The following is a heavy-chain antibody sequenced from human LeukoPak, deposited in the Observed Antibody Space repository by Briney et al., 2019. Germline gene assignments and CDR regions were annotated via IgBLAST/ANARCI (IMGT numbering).Heavy chain of an antibody. D-gene: IGHD3-16*01. V-gene: IGHV3-53*01. J-gene: IGHJ4*02. Sequence: GRSLRLSCAASGFTVSSNYMSWVRQAPGKGLEWVSVIYSGGSTYYADSVKGRFTIYRDNSKNTLYLQMNSLRAEDTAVYYCARALGASRFDYWGQGTLVTVSS. CDR3: ARALGASRFDY. CDR1: GFTVSSNY. CDR2: IYSGGST.